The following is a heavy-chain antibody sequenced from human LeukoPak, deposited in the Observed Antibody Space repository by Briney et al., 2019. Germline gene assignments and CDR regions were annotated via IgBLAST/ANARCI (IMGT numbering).Heavy chain of an antibody. D-gene: IGHD4-17*01. J-gene: IGHJ4*02. CDR2: INWNGGSK. V-gene: IGHV3-20*04. CDR1: GFTFDDYG. CDR3: ARVPTVTTPYYFDY. Sequence: RPGGSLRLSCAASGFTFDDYGMSWVGHGPGKGVEWGCGINWNGGSKAYEDSVKGRFTISTDNANNSLYLQMNSLRAEDTALYYCARVPTVTTPYYFDYWGQGTLVTVSS.